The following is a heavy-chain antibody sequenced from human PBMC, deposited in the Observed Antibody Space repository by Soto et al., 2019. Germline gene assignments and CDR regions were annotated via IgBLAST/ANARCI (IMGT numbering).Heavy chain of an antibody. V-gene: IGHV3-23*01. D-gene: IGHD3-10*01. J-gene: IGHJ4*02. CDR1: GFTFSTYA. Sequence: GSLRLSCSTSGFTFSTYAMNWVRQAPGKGLEWVSALSGSGGATYYSDSVRGRFTISRDNSKNTLFLQMSSLRAEDTALYYCAKQRAGYGSGSDTFYFDFWGQGTLVTVPQ. CDR3: AKQRAGYGSGSDTFYFDF. CDR2: LSGSGGAT.